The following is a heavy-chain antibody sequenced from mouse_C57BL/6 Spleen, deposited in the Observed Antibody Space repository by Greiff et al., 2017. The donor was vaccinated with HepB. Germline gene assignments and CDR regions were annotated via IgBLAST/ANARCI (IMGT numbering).Heavy chain of an antibody. CDR3: ASLYYDYDPWFAY. CDR1: GYAFSSSW. J-gene: IGHJ3*01. D-gene: IGHD2-4*01. CDR2: IYPGDGDT. Sequence: VQLKESGPELVKPGASVKISCKASGYAFSSSWMNWVKQRPGKGLEWIGRIYPGDGDTNYNGKFKGKATLTADKSSSTAYMQLSSLTSEDSAVYFCASLYYDYDPWFAYWGQGTLVTVSA. V-gene: IGHV1-82*01.